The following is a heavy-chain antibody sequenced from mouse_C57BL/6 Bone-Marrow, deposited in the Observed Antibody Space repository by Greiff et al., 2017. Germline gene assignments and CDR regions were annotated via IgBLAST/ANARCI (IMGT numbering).Heavy chain of an antibody. CDR1: GYTFTSYG. V-gene: IGHV1-81*01. D-gene: IGHD2-2*01. CDR3: ARLIWLRRGDYFDY. J-gene: IGHJ2*01. CDR2: IYPRSGNT. Sequence: QVHVKQSGAELARPGASVKLSCKASGYTFTSYGISWVKQRTGQGLEWIGEIYPRSGNTYYNEKFKGKATLTADKSSSTAYMELRSLTSEDSAVYFCARLIWLRRGDYFDYWGQGTTLTVSS.